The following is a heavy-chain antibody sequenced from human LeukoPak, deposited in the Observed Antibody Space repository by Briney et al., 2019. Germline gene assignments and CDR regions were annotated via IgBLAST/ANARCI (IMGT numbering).Heavy chain of an antibody. CDR1: GFTFSSYA. V-gene: IGHV3-23*01. CDR3: AKGGREYSSSSYFDY. CDR2: ISGSGGST. Sequence: GGSLRLPCAASGFTFSSYAMSWVRQAPGKGLEWVSAISGSGGSTYYADSVKGRFTISRDNSKNTLYLQMNSLRAEDTAVYYCAKGGREYSSSSYFDYWGQGTLVTVSS. J-gene: IGHJ4*02. D-gene: IGHD6-6*01.